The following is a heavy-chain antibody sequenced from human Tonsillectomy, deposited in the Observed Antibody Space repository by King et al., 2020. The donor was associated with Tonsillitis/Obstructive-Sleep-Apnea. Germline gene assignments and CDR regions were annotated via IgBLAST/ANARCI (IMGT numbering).Heavy chain of an antibody. V-gene: IGHV3-53*01. D-gene: IGHD6-13*01. J-gene: IGHJ4*02. CDR1: GFTVSSNY. Sequence: VQLVESGGGLIQPGGSLRLSCAASGFTVSSNYMSWVRQAPGKGLEWVSVLYSGVSTYYADSVKGRFTISRDNSKNTLYLQMNSLRAEDTAVYYCARAGYSSSWSLFDYWGQGTLVTVSS. CDR2: LYSGVST. CDR3: ARAGYSSSWSLFDY.